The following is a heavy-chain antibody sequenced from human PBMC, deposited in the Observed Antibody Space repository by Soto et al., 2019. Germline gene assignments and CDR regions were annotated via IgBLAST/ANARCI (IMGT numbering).Heavy chain of an antibody. Sequence: EVQLVESGGGLVQPGGSLRLSCAASGFTFSSYWMSWVRQAPGKGLEWVANIKQDGSEKYYVDSVKGRFTISRDNAKNSLYLQMNSLRAEDTAVYSCARAGGIGALDIWGQGTMVTVSS. CDR1: GFTFSSYW. CDR2: IKQDGSEK. CDR3: ARAGGIGALDI. J-gene: IGHJ3*02. D-gene: IGHD1-1*01. V-gene: IGHV3-7*01.